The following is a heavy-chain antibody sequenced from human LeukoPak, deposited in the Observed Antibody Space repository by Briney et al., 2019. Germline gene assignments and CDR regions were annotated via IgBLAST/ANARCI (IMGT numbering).Heavy chain of an antibody. V-gene: IGHV4-38-2*01. CDR1: GYAINIDYS. Sequence: SVTLSLTCFVSGYAINIDYSWGWIRQSPGKGLEWIGVISPKGITYYNPSLRGRVTISVDTSKNQFSLKLSSVTAANTAVYYCASLFYGDTGGYSYFDYWGQGTLVTVSS. CDR2: ISPKGIT. D-gene: IGHD4-17*01. CDR3: ASLFYGDTGGYSYFDY. J-gene: IGHJ4*02.